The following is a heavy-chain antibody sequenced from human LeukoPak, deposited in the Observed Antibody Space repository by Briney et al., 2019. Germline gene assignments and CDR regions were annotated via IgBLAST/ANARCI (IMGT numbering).Heavy chain of an antibody. V-gene: IGHV3-33*01. Sequence: GGSLRLSCAASGFTFSRYGMHWVRQAPGKGLEWLAVIWYDGGNKYYADSVRGRFTISRDNSKNTLYLQMNSLRAEDTAVYYCARGDYYGSGYNWFDPWGQGTPVTVPS. D-gene: IGHD3-10*01. CDR1: GFTFSRYG. J-gene: IGHJ5*02. CDR2: IWYDGGNK. CDR3: ARGDYYGSGYNWFDP.